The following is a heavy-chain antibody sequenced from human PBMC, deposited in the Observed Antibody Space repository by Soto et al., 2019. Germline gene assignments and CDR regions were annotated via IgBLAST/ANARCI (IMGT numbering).Heavy chain of an antibody. V-gene: IGHV3-23*01. CDR1: GFTFSKYA. J-gene: IGHJ4*02. Sequence: GESLRLSCAASGFTFSKYAMSWVRQAPGKGLEWVSAINAGGNSTKSADSVKGRFTISRDNSKNTVYLQMNNLRAEDTAIYYCGMQYDYWGQGTLVTVSS. CDR2: INAGGNST. CDR3: GMQYDY.